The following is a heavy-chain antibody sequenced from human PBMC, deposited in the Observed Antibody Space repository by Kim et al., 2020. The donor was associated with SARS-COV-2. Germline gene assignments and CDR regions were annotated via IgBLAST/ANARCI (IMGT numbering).Heavy chain of an antibody. D-gene: IGHD3-9*01. J-gene: IGHJ1*01. CDR1: GFIFSNYA. CDR2: ISYDGTKQ. V-gene: IGHV3-30-3*01. CDR3: ARERTGYYSQY. Sequence: GGSLRLSCATSGFIFSNYAMHWVRQAPGKGLEWVALISYDGTKQFYADSVKGRFTISRDSSKNTLYLQMDSLRAEDTAVYHCARERTGYYSQYWGQGTLVTVSS.